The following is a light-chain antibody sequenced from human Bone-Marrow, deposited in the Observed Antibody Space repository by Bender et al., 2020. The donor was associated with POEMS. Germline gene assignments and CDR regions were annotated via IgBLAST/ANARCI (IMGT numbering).Light chain of an antibody. J-gene: IGLJ3*02. CDR1: SSAIGY. Sequence: QSAVTQPASVSGSPGQSITISCTGTSSAIGYVYWYQQRPGKAPTVMIYEGSKRPSGVSNRFSGSKSGNTASLTISGLQPEDEADYYCSSYAGTSTWVFGGGTKLTVL. V-gene: IGLV2-23*01. CDR2: EGS. CDR3: SSYAGTSTWV.